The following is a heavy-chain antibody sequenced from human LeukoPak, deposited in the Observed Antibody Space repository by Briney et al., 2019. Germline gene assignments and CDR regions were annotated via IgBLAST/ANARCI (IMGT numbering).Heavy chain of an antibody. V-gene: IGHV1-2*02. CDR3: ARNYGDYVGAFDL. J-gene: IGHJ3*01. D-gene: IGHD4-17*01. CDR2: INPNSGGT. Sequence: ASVKVSCKASGYTFTGYYMHWVRQAPGQGLERMGWINPNSGGTNYAQKFQGRVTMTGDTSISTAYMELSRLRSDDTAVYYCARNYGDYVGAFDLWGEGTMDTVSS. CDR1: GYTFTGYY.